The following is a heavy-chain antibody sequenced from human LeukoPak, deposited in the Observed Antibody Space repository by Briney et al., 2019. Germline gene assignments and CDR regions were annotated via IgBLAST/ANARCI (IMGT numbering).Heavy chain of an antibody. CDR2: INPNSGGT. Sequence: GASVKVSCKASGYTFTGYYMHWVRQAPGQGLEWMGWINPNSGGTNYAQKFQGRVTTTRDTSISTAYMELSNLRSDDTAVYSCARSNYYDSSGSDYWGQGTLVTVSS. CDR1: GYTFTGYY. D-gene: IGHD3-22*01. J-gene: IGHJ4*02. CDR3: ARSNYYDSSGSDY. V-gene: IGHV1-2*02.